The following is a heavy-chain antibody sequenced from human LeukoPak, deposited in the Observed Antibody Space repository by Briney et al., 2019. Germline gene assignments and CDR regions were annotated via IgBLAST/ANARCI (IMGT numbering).Heavy chain of an antibody. V-gene: IGHV1-18*01. CDR3: ARLTPSYYYDSSGYYSDY. D-gene: IGHD3-22*01. CDR2: ISAYIGNT. CDR1: GYTFTSCG. J-gene: IGHJ4*02. Sequence: ASVKVSCKASGYTFTSCGISWVRQAPGQGLEWMGWISAYIGNTNYAQKLQGRVTMTTDASTSTAYMELRSLRSDDTAVYYCARLTPSYYYDSSGYYSDYWGQGTLVTVSS.